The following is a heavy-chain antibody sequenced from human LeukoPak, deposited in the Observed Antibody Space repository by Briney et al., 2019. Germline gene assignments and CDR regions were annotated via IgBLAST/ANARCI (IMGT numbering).Heavy chain of an antibody. D-gene: IGHD4-17*01. V-gene: IGHV4-59*01. J-gene: IGHJ1*01. CDR2: IYNSGHT. CDR1: GGSISNYY. CDR3: ARAAVTTSRYFQH. Sequence: SETLSLTCTVSGGSISNYYWSWIRQPPGKGLEWIGYIYNSGHTNYNPSLKSRVTISEDTSKNQLSLKLSSVTAADTAVYYCARAAVTTSRYFQHWGQGNLVTVSS.